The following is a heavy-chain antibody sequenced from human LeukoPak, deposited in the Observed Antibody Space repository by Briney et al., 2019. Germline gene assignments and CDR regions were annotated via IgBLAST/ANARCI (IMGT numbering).Heavy chain of an antibody. Sequence: SGTLSLTCAVSGGSISSNNWWGWVRQPPGKGLEWIGEIYHSGSPNYNPSLKSRVTISVDKSRNHFSLNLSSVTAADTAVYYCASDSPGYDSGSYFAYWGQGTLVTVSS. CDR3: ASDSPGYDSGSYFAY. CDR1: GGSISSNNW. D-gene: IGHD2-15*01. CDR2: IYHSGSP. J-gene: IGHJ4*02. V-gene: IGHV4-4*02.